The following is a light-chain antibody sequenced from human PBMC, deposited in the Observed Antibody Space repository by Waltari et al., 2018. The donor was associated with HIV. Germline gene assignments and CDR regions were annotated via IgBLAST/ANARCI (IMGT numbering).Light chain of an antibody. CDR2: DVS. V-gene: IGLV2-11*01. CDR3: CSYAGSIPFV. CDR1: KSDVGRYNY. J-gene: IGLJ1*01. Sequence: QSALTQPRSVSGSLGQSVTISCTGPKSDVGRYNYVSWFQQHPGKAPKLMIYDVSKRPSGVPDRVSGSKSGNTASLTISGLQAEDEADYYCCSYAGSIPFVFGSGTKLTVL.